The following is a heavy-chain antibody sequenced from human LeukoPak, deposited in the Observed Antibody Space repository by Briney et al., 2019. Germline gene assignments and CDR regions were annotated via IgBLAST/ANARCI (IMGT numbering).Heavy chain of an antibody. CDR3: ARVGCSGGSCYGGYYYYGMDV. CDR2: ISYDGSNK. D-gene: IGHD2-15*01. CDR1: GFTFSSYA. Sequence: PGGSLRLSCAASGFTFSSYAMHWVRQAPGKGLEWVAVISYDGSNKYYADSVKGRFTISRDNSKNTLYLQMNSPRAEDTAVYYCARVGCSGGSCYGGYYYYGMDVWGQGTTVTVSS. V-gene: IGHV3-30-3*01. J-gene: IGHJ6*02.